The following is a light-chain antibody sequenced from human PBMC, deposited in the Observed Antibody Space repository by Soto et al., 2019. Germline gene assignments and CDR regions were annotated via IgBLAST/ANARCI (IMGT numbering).Light chain of an antibody. Sequence: EIVLAQSPGTLSLSPGESATLSCRASQSVSSSFLAWYQQKAGQAPRLLIYGASRRATGIPDRFSGSGSGSYFTLTISKLEAEDFAVYYCQQYVSSPWAFGQGTKVEI. CDR2: GAS. V-gene: IGKV3-20*01. CDR1: QSVSSSF. J-gene: IGKJ1*01. CDR3: QQYVSSPWA.